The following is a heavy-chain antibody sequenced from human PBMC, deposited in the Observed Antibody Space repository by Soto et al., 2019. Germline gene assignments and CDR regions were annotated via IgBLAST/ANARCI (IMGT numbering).Heavy chain of an antibody. J-gene: IGHJ6*02. CDR3: AKDIRARSYYYGMDV. V-gene: IGHV3-43D*04. CDR1: GFTFDGYA. Sequence: TGGSLRLSCAASGFTFDGYAMHWVRQAPGKGLEWVSLISWDGGSTYYADSVKGRFTISRDNSKNSLYLQMNSLRAEDTALYYCAKDIRARSYYYGMDVWGQGTTVTVSS. CDR2: ISWDGGST.